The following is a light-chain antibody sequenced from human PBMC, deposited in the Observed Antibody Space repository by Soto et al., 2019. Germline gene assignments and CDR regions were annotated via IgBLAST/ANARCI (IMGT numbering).Light chain of an antibody. CDR3: QQYYSYPYT. CDR1: QIIGSS. Sequence: DIQMTQSPSTRSASLGDRVTITCRASQIIGSSLAWYQHKPGKAPKLLIYEALTLQSGVPSRYSGSESGTEFTFTISSLQPGDSATYYCQQYYSYPYTFGQGTKLEI. CDR2: EAL. V-gene: IGKV1-5*01. J-gene: IGKJ2*01.